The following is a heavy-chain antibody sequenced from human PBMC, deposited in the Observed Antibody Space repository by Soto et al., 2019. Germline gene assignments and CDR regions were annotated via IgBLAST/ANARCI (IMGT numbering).Heavy chain of an antibody. V-gene: IGHV3-23*01. J-gene: IGHJ5*02. CDR1: GFTLRSYG. CDR3: AKGTGAAADNNWFDV. Sequence: VGSLRLSCEASGFTLRSYGMTWVRQAPGKRLEWVSRISDTGDSLEYGDSVKGRFTIGRDTSRNTLYLQMNSLRPEDTAVYYCAKGTGAAADNNWFDVWGQGTLVTVSS. D-gene: IGHD6-13*01. CDR2: ISDTGDSL.